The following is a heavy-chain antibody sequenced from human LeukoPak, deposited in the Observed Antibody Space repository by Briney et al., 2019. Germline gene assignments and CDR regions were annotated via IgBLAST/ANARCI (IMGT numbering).Heavy chain of an antibody. CDR2: IYYSVST. Sequence: SETLSLTCTVSGGSISSSSYYWGWIRQPPGKGLEWIGSIYYSVSTYYNPSLKSRVTISVDTSKNQFSLKLSSVTAADTAVYCCARRVVNDWFDPWGQGTLVTVSS. J-gene: IGHJ5*02. D-gene: IGHD4-23*01. CDR1: GGSISSSSYY. V-gene: IGHV4-39*01. CDR3: ARRVVNDWFDP.